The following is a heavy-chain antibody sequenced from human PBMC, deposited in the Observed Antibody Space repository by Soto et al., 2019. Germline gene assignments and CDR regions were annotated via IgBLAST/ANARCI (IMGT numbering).Heavy chain of an antibody. D-gene: IGHD7-27*01. J-gene: IGHJ4*02. V-gene: IGHV4-61*01. CDR2: IYNNGKT. Sequence: QLQLQESGPGLVKPSETLSLACTVSGGSVSSPKYFWSWIRQPPGKGLEWVAYIYNNGKTTYNPSLKSRATISVDTAKNQCSLKLTSVTGADSAVYFCARTVMPVGNLPAFDHWGQGVLVTVSS. CDR3: ARTVMPVGNLPAFDH. CDR1: GGSVSSPKYF.